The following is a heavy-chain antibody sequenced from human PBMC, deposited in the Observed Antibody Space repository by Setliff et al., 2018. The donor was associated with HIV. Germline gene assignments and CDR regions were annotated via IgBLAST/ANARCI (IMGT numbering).Heavy chain of an antibody. CDR1: GYTFSSYD. Sequence: GASVKVSCKASGYTFSSYDISWVRQAPGQGPEWMGGIIPIFATTNYAQKFQGRVTITADESTNTAYMELSSLRSEDTAVYYCARGFMSIRVLTPFDYWGQGTLVTVSS. CDR2: IIPIFATT. D-gene: IGHD2-8*01. V-gene: IGHV1-69*13. CDR3: ARGFMSIRVLTPFDY. J-gene: IGHJ4*02.